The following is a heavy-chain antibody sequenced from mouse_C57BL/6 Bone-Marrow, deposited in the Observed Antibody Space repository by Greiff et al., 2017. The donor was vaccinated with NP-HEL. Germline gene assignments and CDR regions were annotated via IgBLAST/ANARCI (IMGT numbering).Heavy chain of an antibody. CDR3: TRGRIYDGYYDYFDY. CDR1: GFTFSSYA. D-gene: IGHD2-3*01. V-gene: IGHV5-9-1*02. Sequence: EVQLVESGEGLVKPGGSLKLSCAASGFTFSSYAMSWVRQTPEKRLEWVAYISSGGDYIYYADTVKGRFTISRDNARNTLYLQMSSLKSEDTAMYYCTRGRIYDGYYDYFDYWGQGTTLTVSS. CDR2: ISSGGDYI. J-gene: IGHJ2*01.